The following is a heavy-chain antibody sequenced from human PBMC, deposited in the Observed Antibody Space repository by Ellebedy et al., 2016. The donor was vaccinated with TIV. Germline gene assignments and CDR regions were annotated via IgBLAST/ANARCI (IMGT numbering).Heavy chain of an antibody. CDR3: AKDQGSTVVSKGRDC. CDR1: GFTFNNYA. CDR2: ISYDGSKK. V-gene: IGHV3-30*18. J-gene: IGHJ4*02. D-gene: IGHD4-23*01. Sequence: GESLKISXAASGFTFNNYAIHWVRQAPGKGLEWVTVISYDGSKKYYIDSVKGRFSISRDNSKNTMYLQMNSLRAEDTAIYYCAKDQGSTVVSKGRDCWGQGTLVTVSS.